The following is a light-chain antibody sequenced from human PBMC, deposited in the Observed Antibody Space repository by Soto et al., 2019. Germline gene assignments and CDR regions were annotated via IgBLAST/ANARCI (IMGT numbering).Light chain of an antibody. CDR3: QTWGTGIHV. CDR1: SANRSYA. Sequence: QLVLTQSPSASASLGASVKLTCTLSSANRSYAIAWHQQQPEKGPRYLMKLNSDGSHSKGDGIPDRFSGSSSGSERYLTISRPHSEYEADYYGQTWGTGIHVFGVGTKLTVL. J-gene: IGLJ3*02. CDR2: LNSDGSH. V-gene: IGLV4-69*01.